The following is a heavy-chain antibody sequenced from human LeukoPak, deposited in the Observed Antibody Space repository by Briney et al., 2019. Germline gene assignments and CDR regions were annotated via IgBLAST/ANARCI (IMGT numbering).Heavy chain of an antibody. D-gene: IGHD3-9*01. V-gene: IGHV4-30-4*08. CDR3: TRDWLARPDY. CDR1: GGSISSGDYY. CDR2: IYYSGST. J-gene: IGHJ4*02. Sequence: SETLSLTCTVSGGSISSGDYYWRWIRQPPGKGLEWIGYIYYSGSTYYNPSLKSRFTISVDTSKNQFSLKLSSVTAADTAVYYCTRDWLARPDYWGQGTLVTVSS.